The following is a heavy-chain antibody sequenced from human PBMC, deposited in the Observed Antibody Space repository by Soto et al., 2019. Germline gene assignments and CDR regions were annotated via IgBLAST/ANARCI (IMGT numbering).Heavy chain of an antibody. J-gene: IGHJ6*02. CDR3: ARGETYLGV. CDR1: RDTFNKYA. D-gene: IGHD3-16*01. CDR2: IIPIFSSR. Sequence: QVQLVQSGAEVKKPGSSVKVSCKTSRDTFNKYAFNWVRQAPGQGLEWMGWIIPIFSSRNYAEKFQGRVTITADDSTSTAYMELRSLRFEDPAVYYCARGETYLGVWGQGTPVTVSS. V-gene: IGHV1-69*01.